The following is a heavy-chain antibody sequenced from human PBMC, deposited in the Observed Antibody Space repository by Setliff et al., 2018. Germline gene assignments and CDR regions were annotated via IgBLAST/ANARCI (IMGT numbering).Heavy chain of an antibody. CDR1: GYSISSGYY. CDR2: IYHSGST. V-gene: IGHV4-38-2*02. D-gene: IGHD2-8*02. J-gene: IGHJ4*02. CDR3: TVYNTGSSKDHY. Sequence: SETLSLTCTVSGYSISSGYYWGWIRQPPGKGLEWIGSIYHSGSTDYNPSLKSRVTISVDTSKNQFSLKLSSVTAADTALYYCTVYNTGSSKDHYWGQGTPVTVSS.